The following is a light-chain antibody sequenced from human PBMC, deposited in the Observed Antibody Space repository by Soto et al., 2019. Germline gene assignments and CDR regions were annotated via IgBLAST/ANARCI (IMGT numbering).Light chain of an antibody. J-gene: IGKJ3*01. Sequence: DIPMTQSPSFLSASVGDRVTITCQASQDISNYLNWYQQKPGKAPKLLIYDASNLETGVPSRFSGSGSGTDFTFTISSQQPEDISTYNCLHYDNHLGFTLGPGPKVNI. CDR2: DAS. CDR1: QDISNY. CDR3: LHYDNHLGFT. V-gene: IGKV1-33*01.